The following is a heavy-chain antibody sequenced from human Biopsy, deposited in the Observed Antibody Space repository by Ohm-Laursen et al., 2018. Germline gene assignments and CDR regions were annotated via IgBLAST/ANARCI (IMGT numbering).Heavy chain of an antibody. D-gene: IGHD5-12*01. V-gene: IGHV4-59*01. Sequence: SETLSLTCTVSGVSISTYHWSWIRQSPGRGLEWIAYIYYSGSTDYNPSLKSRVTISLDTSKNQFSLKLSSVTAADTAIYYCAREAIGVATAFDIWGQGTMVTVSS. J-gene: IGHJ3*02. CDR2: IYYSGST. CDR1: GVSISTYH. CDR3: AREAIGVATAFDI.